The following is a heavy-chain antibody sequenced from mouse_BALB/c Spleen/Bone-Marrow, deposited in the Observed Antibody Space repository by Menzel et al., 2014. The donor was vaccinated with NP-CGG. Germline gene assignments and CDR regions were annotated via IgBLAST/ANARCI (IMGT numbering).Heavy chain of an antibody. CDR2: IRLKSNNYAT. CDR3: TRPRDGYSSAY. Sequence: EVKLMESGGGLVQPGGSMKLSCVASGFTFSNYWMDWVRQSPEKGLEWVAEIRLKSNNYATHYAESVKGRFTISRDDSKSSVYLQMNNLRAEDTGIYYCTRPRDGYSSAYWGQGTLVTVSA. J-gene: IGHJ3*01. V-gene: IGHV6-6*02. D-gene: IGHD2-3*01. CDR1: GFTFSNYW.